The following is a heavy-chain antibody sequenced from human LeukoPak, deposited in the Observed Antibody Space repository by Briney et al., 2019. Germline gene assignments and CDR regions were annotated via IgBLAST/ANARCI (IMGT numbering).Heavy chain of an antibody. CDR1: GGTFSSYA. D-gene: IGHD3-22*01. V-gene: IGHV1-69*13. CDR2: IIPIFGTA. J-gene: IGHJ4*02. Sequence: SVKVSCRASGGTFSSYAISWVRQAPGQGLEWMGGIIPIFGTANYAQKFQGRVTITADESTSTAYMELSSLRSEDTAVYYCARGGGNYYDSSGSSGVLTYWGQGTLVTVSS. CDR3: ARGGGNYYDSSGSSGVLTY.